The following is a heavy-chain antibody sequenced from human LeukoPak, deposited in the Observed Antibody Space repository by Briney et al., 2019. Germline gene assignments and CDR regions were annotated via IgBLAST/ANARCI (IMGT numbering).Heavy chain of an antibody. CDR1: GFTFSSYA. J-gene: IGHJ4*02. CDR3: AKSGIVVVPAATAFDY. V-gene: IGHV3-23*01. CDR2: ISGSGGST. D-gene: IGHD2-2*01. Sequence: GGSLRLSCAASGFTFSSYAMSWVRQAPGKGLEWVSAISGSGGSTYYADSVKGRFTISRDNSKNTLYLQMNSLRAEDTAVYYCAKSGIVVVPAATAFDYWGQGTLVTVSS.